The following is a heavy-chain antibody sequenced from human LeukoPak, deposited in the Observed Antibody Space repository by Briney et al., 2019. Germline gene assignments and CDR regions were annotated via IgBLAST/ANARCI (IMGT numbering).Heavy chain of an antibody. CDR2: IYYSGST. J-gene: IGHJ4*02. V-gene: IGHV4-59*01. CDR3: ARGGGWSPYYFDY. Sequence: SETLSLTCTVSGGSISSYYWSWIRQPPGKGLEWIGYIYYSGSTNYNPSLKSRVTISVDTSKNQFSLKLTSVTAADTAVYYCARGGGWSPYYFDYWGQGTLVTVSS. D-gene: IGHD6-19*01. CDR1: GGSISSYY.